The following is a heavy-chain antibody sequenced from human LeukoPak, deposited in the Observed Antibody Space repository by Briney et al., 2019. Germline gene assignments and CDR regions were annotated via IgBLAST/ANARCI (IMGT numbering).Heavy chain of an antibody. J-gene: IGHJ4*02. D-gene: IGHD6-13*01. CDR3: AKAPGIAAAGLDY. V-gene: IGHV3-9*01. CDR2: ISWNSGSI. Sequence: GRSLRLSSAASGFTFDDYAMHWVRQAPGKGLEWVSGISWNSGSIGYADSVKGRFTISRDNAKNSLYLQMNSLRAEDTALYYCAKAPGIAAAGLDYWGQGTLVTVSS. CDR1: GFTFDDYA.